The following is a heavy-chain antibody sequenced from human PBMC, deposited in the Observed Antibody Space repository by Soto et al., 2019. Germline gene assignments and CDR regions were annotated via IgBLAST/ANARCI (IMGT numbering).Heavy chain of an antibody. V-gene: IGHV4-31*02. CDR1: GGYISSGGYY. J-gene: IGHJ4*02. CDR3: ASDLIAARTYFDY. CDR2: IYYSGST. Sequence: TLSLNCTVSGGYISSGGYYWSWIRQHPGKGLEWIGYIYYSGSTYYNPSLKSRVTISVDTSKNQFSLKLSSVTAADTAVYYCASDLIAARTYFDYWGQGTLVTVSS. D-gene: IGHD6-6*01.